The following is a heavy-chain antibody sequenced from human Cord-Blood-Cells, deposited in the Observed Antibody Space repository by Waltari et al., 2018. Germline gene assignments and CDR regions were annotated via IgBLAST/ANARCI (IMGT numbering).Heavy chain of an antibody. Sequence: QVQLVQSGAEVKKPGASVKVSCKASGYTFTSYGISWVRQAPGQGLEWMGWISAYNGNTNYAQKLQGRVNMTTDTTTSTAYMELRSLRSDDTAVYYCARSCSSTSCYYYYYYGMDVWGQGTTVTVSS. CDR3: ARSCSSTSCYYYYYYGMDV. CDR2: ISAYNGNT. CDR1: GYTFTSYG. J-gene: IGHJ6*02. D-gene: IGHD2-2*01. V-gene: IGHV1-18*01.